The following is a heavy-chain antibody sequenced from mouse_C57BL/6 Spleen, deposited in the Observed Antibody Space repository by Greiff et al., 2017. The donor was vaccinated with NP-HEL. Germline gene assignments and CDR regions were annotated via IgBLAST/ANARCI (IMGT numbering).Heavy chain of an antibody. CDR1: GYSITSGYY. J-gene: IGHJ1*03. CDR3: ARDGMGYYYGSSWYFDV. D-gene: IGHD1-1*01. CDR2: ISYDGSN. Sequence: EVQRVESGPGLVKPSQSLSLTCSVTGYSITSGYYWNWIRQFPGNKLEWMGYISYDGSNNYNPSLKNRISITRDTSKNQFFLKLNSVTTEDTATYYCARDGMGYYYGSSWYFDVWGTGTTVTVSS. V-gene: IGHV3-6*01.